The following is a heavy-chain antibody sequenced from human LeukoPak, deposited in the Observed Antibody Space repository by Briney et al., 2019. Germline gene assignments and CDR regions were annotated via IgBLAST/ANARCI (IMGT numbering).Heavy chain of an antibody. Sequence: GGSLRLSCAASGFTFDDYAMHWVRQAPGKGLEWVSGISWNSGSIGYADSVKGRFTISRDNAKNSLYLQMNSLRAEDTALYYCAKLGPGYDILTGYPDAFDIWGQGTMVTVSS. CDR3: AKLGPGYDILTGYPDAFDI. CDR1: GFTFDDYA. J-gene: IGHJ3*02. V-gene: IGHV3-9*01. CDR2: ISWNSGSI. D-gene: IGHD3-9*01.